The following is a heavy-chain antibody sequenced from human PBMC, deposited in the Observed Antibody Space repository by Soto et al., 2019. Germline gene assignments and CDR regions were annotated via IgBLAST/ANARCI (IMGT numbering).Heavy chain of an antibody. D-gene: IGHD4-17*01. CDR3: ASLEPTVTSYNWFDP. V-gene: IGHV3-74*01. CDR2: INSDGSST. J-gene: IGHJ5*02. Sequence: PGGSLRLSCAASGFTFSSYWMHWVRQAPGKGLVWVSRINSDGSSTSYADSVKSRFTISRDNAKNTLYLQMNSLRAEDTAVYYCASLEPTVTSYNWFDPWGQGTLVTVSS. CDR1: GFTFSSYW.